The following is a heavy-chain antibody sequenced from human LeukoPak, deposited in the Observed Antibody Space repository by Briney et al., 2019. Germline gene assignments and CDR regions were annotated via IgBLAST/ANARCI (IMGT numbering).Heavy chain of an antibody. CDR2: INPNSGGT. Sequence: GASVKVSCKASGYTFTGYYMHWVRQAPGQGLEWMGWINPNSGGTNYAQKFLGRVTMTRDTSICTAYMELSRLRSDDRAVYYCLRDAYYDFWSGDRDYYMDVWGKGTTVTVSS. CDR1: GYTFTGYY. D-gene: IGHD3-3*01. J-gene: IGHJ6*03. CDR3: LRDAYYDFWSGDRDYYMDV. V-gene: IGHV1-2*02.